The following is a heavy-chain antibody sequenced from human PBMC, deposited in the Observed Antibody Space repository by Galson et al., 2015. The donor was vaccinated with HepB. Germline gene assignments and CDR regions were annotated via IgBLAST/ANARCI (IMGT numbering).Heavy chain of an antibody. D-gene: IGHD2-2*01. J-gene: IGHJ4*02. CDR2: INPANGNT. V-gene: IGHV1-3*01. CDR1: GYTFTTYA. CDR3: ARGMTGHCSSASCPIGDFLDY. Sequence: SVKVSCKASGYTFTTYAIHWVRQAPGQGLEWLAWINPANGNTKYSQRFQARVIVTRDTSASTAYMDLSSLTSEDTAVYYCARGMTGHCSSASCPIGDFLDYWGQGTLVTVSS.